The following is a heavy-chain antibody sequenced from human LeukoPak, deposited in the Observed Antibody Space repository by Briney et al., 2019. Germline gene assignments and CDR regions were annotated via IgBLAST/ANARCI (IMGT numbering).Heavy chain of an antibody. V-gene: IGHV1-2*02. D-gene: IGHD3-10*01. J-gene: IGHJ4*02. CDR1: GYTFTGYY. CDR2: INPNSGGT. CDR3: ARDFPRITIVRGVTENFDY. Sequence: GASVKVSCKASGYTFTGYYMHWVRQAPGQGLEWMGWINPNSGGTNYAQKFQGRVTMTRDTSISTAYMELSRLRSDDTAVYYCARDFPRITIVRGVTENFDYWGQGTLVTVSS.